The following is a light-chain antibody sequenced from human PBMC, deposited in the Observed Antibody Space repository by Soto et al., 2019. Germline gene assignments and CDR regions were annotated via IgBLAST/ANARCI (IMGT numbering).Light chain of an antibody. V-gene: IGKV1-39*01. CDR2: SVS. CDR3: QQSYSTPPIT. Sequence: DIQMTQSPSSLSASVGDRVTITCRASEDIRSYLNWYQQKPGKAPKLLIYSVSSLQGGVPSRFSGSGSGTDFTLTISSLQPDDFATYYCQQSYSTPPITFGQGTRLEVK. CDR1: EDIRSY. J-gene: IGKJ5*01.